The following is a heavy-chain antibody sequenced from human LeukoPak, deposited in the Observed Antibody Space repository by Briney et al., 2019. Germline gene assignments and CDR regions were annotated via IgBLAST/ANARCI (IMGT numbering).Heavy chain of an antibody. J-gene: IGHJ4*02. CDR2: ISSSGSTI. D-gene: IGHD4-17*01. CDR3: AVTTGLIDDY. V-gene: IGHV3-48*03. CDR1: GFTFSSYE. Sequence: TGGSLRLSCAASGFTFSSYEMNWVRQAPGKGLEWVSYISSSGSTIYYADSVKGRFTISRDNAKNSLYLQMNSLRAEVTAVYYCAVTTGLIDDYWGQGTLVTVSS.